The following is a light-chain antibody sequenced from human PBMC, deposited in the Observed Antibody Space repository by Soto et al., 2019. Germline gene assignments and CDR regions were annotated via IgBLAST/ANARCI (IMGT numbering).Light chain of an antibody. V-gene: IGLV2-23*01. J-gene: IGLJ2*01. Sequence: QSALTRPASVSGSPGQSITISCTGTSSDVGSYNLVSWYQQHPGKAPKFMIYEGSKRPSGVSNRFSGSKSGNTASLTISGLQAEDEADYYCCSYVGSSILFGGGTKLTVL. CDR1: SSDVGSYNL. CDR2: EGS. CDR3: CSYVGSSIL.